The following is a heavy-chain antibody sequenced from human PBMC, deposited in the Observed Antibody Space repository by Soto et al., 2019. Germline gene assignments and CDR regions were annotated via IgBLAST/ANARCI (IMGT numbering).Heavy chain of an antibody. CDR1: GGTFNSYP. J-gene: IGHJ4*02. Sequence: QVQLVQSGAEMKKPGSSVKVSCKASGGTFNSYPISWVRQAPEQGLEWMGGIIPIFGTPSYAQDFQGRITITADESTSTAYMELSSLSSEDTALYYCARDDLFILGYWGQGTLVTVSS. CDR3: ARDDLFILGY. V-gene: IGHV1-69*12. D-gene: IGHD3-16*01. CDR2: IIPIFGTP.